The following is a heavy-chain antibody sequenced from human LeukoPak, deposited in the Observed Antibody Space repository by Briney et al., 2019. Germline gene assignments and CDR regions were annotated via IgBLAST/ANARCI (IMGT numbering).Heavy chain of an antibody. V-gene: IGHV3-23*01. CDR2: ISGSGGST. D-gene: IGHD2-8*01. Sequence: GGSLRLSCAASGFTFSSYAMGWVRQAPGKGLEWVSAISGSGGSTYYADSVKGRFTISRDNSKNTLYLQMNSLRAEDTAVYYCAKRTASDCTNGVCYFDYWGQGTLVTVSS. CDR1: GFTFSSYA. CDR3: AKRTASDCTNGVCYFDY. J-gene: IGHJ4*02.